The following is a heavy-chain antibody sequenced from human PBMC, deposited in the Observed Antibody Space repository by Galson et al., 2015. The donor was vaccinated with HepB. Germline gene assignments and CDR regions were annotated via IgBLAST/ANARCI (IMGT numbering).Heavy chain of an antibody. V-gene: IGHV3-74*01. CDR1: GFTFSSYW. D-gene: IGHD3-10*01. J-gene: IGHJ4*02. Sequence: SLRLSCAASGFTFSSYWMHWVRQAPGKGLVWVSRINSDGSSTSYADSVKGRFTISRDNAKNTLYLQMNSLRAEDTAVYYCARVTMVRGVIIDYFDYWGQGTLVTVSS. CDR2: INSDGSST. CDR3: ARVTMVRGVIIDYFDY.